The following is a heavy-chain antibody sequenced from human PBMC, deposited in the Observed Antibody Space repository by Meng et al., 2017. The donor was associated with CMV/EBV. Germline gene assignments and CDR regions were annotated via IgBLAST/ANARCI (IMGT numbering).Heavy chain of an antibody. V-gene: IGHV3-30*02. D-gene: IGHD5-18*01. CDR1: GFTFSSYG. J-gene: IGHJ5*02. CDR2: IRYDGSNK. Sequence: GGSLRLSCAASGFTFSSYGMHWVRQAPGKGLEWVAFIRYDGSNKYYADSVKGRFTISRDNSKNTLYLQMNSLRAEDTAVYYCAKDLSFGYSSGVFDPWGQGTLVTVSS. CDR3: AKDLSFGYSSGVFDP.